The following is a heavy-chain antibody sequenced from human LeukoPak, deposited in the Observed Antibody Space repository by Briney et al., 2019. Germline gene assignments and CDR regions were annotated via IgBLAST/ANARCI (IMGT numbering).Heavy chain of an antibody. Sequence: SQTLSLTCTVSGGSISSGSYYWSWIRQPAGKGLEWIGRIYTSGSTNYNPSLKSRVTISVDTSKNQFSLKLSSVTAADTAVYYCARHQASYYYGSGRGAFDIWGQGTMVTVSS. D-gene: IGHD3-10*01. CDR2: IYTSGST. CDR1: GGSISSGSYY. V-gene: IGHV4-61*02. CDR3: ARHQASYYYGSGRGAFDI. J-gene: IGHJ3*02.